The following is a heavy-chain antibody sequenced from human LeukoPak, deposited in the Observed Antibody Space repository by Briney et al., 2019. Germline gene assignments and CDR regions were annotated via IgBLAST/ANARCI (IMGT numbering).Heavy chain of an antibody. CDR3: ARKFWGYSSSCGAFDI. Sequence: ASVKVSCKASGGTFSSYAISWVRQAPGQGLEWMGGIIPIFGTANYAQKFQGRVTITADESTSTAYMELSSLRSEDTAVNYCARKFWGYSSSCGAFDIWGQGTMVTISS. CDR1: GGTFSSYA. J-gene: IGHJ3*02. V-gene: IGHV1-69*13. D-gene: IGHD6-13*01. CDR2: IIPIFGTA.